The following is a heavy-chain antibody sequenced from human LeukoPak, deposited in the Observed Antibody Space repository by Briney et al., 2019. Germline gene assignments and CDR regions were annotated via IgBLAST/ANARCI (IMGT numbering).Heavy chain of an antibody. CDR3: AREPQRGYSCGEPDY. CDR2: ISSSGSTI. D-gene: IGHD5-18*01. V-gene: IGHV3-11*04. Sequence: GGSLRLSCAASGFTFSDYYMSWIRQAPGKGLEWVSYISSSGSTIYYADSVRGRFTISRDNAKNSLYLQMNSLRAEDTAVYYCAREPQRGYSCGEPDYWGQGTLVTVSS. J-gene: IGHJ4*02. CDR1: GFTFSDYY.